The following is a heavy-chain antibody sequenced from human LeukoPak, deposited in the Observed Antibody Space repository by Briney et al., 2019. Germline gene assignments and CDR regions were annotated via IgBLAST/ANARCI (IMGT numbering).Heavy chain of an antibody. Sequence: ASVKVSCKASGYTFTSYGISWVRQAPGQGLEWVGWISAYNGNTNYAQKLQGRVTMTTDTSTSTAYMELRSMRSDDTAVYYCAKTVDTAMVIDCGGDCYPSYYFDYWGQGTLVTVSS. D-gene: IGHD2-21*01. CDR3: AKTVDTAMVIDCGGDCYPSYYFDY. J-gene: IGHJ4*02. CDR1: GYTFTSYG. V-gene: IGHV1-18*01. CDR2: ISAYNGNT.